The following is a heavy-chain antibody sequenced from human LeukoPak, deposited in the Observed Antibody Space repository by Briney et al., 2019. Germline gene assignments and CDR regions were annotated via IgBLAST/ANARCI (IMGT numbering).Heavy chain of an antibody. CDR3: ARVGSQWLVMGNWFDP. J-gene: IGHJ5*02. D-gene: IGHD6-19*01. CDR1: GGTFSSYA. CDR2: IIPIFGTA. V-gene: IGHV1-69*13. Sequence: AASVKVSCKASGGTFSSYAISWVRQAPGQGLEWMGGIIPIFGTANYAQKFQGRVTITADESTSTAYMELSSLRSEDTAVYYCARVGSQWLVMGNWFDPWGQGTLVTVSS.